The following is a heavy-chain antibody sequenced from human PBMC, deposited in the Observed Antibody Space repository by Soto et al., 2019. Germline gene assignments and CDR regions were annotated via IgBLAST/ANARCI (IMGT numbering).Heavy chain of an antibody. CDR1: GYTFTTYD. CDR2: MNPNSGNT. V-gene: IGHV1-8*01. Sequence: QVQLVQSGAEVKRPGASVKVSCKASGYTFTTYDMNWVRQATGQGPEWMGWMNPNSGNTGYAQEFQGRVTMTRDTSINTAYMELSSPTPDDTAVYYCARGLWELDFWGQGTLVTVPS. D-gene: IGHD1-26*01. J-gene: IGHJ4*02. CDR3: ARGLWELDF.